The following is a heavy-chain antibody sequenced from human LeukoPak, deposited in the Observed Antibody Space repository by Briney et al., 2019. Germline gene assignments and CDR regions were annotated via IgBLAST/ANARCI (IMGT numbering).Heavy chain of an antibody. CDR3: AKGLGTSGYHDY. J-gene: IGHJ4*02. V-gene: IGHV3-23*01. CDR2: ISDRGDRP. D-gene: IGHD3-22*01. CDR1: GFPFSNYA. Sequence: GGSLRLSCAASGFPFSNYAMTWVRQAPGKGLERVSGISDRGDRPYYADPVKGRFTISRDNSKNMLYLQMNSLRVEDTALYYCAKGLGTSGYHDYWGQGTLVTVSS.